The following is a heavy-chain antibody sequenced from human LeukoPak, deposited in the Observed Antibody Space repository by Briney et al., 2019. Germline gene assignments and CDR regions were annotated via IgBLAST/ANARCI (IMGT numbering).Heavy chain of an antibody. CDR2: ISSSSSYI. D-gene: IGHD3-22*01. CDR3: ATEFYDSSGYYLEAFDI. V-gene: IGHV3-21*01. CDR1: GVTFSSYS. Sequence: VGSLRLSCAASGVTFSSYSMNWVRQAPGKGLEWVSSISSSSSYIYYAESVKGRFTISTDNAKNSLYLQMSSLRAEDTAVSYCATEFYDSSGYYLEAFDIWGQGKMVTVSS. J-gene: IGHJ3*02.